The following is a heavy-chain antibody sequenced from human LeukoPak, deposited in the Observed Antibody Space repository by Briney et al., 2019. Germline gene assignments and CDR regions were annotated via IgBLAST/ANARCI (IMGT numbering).Heavy chain of an antibody. D-gene: IGHD1-1*01. CDR2: IYHSGST. Sequence: SETLSLTCAVSGYSISSGYYWGWIRQPPGQGLEWIGIIYHSGSTYYNPSLKSRVTISVDTSKNQFTLKLRSVTAADTAVYYCAEVERRNYWGQGTLVTVSS. J-gene: IGHJ4*02. CDR1: GYSISSGYY. V-gene: IGHV4-38-2*01. CDR3: AEVERRNY.